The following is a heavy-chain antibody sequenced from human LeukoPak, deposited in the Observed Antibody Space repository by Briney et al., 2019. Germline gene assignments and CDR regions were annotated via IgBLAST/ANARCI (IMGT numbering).Heavy chain of an antibody. J-gene: IGHJ4*02. D-gene: IGHD6-19*01. CDR3: AREGVAGTLHYFDY. CDR2: IYSGGST. Sequence: GGFLRLSCAASGFTVSSNYMSWVRQAPGKGLEWVSVIYSGGSTYYADSVKGRFTISRDNSKNALYLQMNSLRAEDTAVYYCAREGVAGTLHYFDYWGQGTLVTVSS. CDR1: GFTVSSNY. V-gene: IGHV3-53*01.